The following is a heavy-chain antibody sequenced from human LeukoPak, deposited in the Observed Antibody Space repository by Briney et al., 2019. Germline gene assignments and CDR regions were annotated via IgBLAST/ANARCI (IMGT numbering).Heavy chain of an antibody. CDR2: IDPSDSYT. Sequence: GESLKISCQGSGYSLTNYWITWVRQMPGKGLEWLGRIDPSDSYTNYCPSFQGHVTISADRSISAAYLQWSSLKASDTAMYYCARLKYYGPGSYYFACWGQGTLVTVSS. CDR3: ARLKYYGPGSYYFAC. J-gene: IGHJ4*02. V-gene: IGHV5-10-1*01. D-gene: IGHD3-10*01. CDR1: GYSLTNYW.